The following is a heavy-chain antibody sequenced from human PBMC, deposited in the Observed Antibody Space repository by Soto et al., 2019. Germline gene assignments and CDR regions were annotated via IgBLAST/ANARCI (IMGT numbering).Heavy chain of an antibody. J-gene: IGHJ4*02. CDR2: IYYSGRT. CDR3: ARQRTTVVAQAYFDH. D-gene: IGHD2-15*01. Sequence: SETMSLTCIVSGESISSSSYYWGWIRQPPGKGLEWIGSIYYSGRTYYNPSFKSRVTISIDTSKNQFSLKLSSVTATDTAVYYCARQRTTVVAQAYFDHWGQGALVTVSS. V-gene: IGHV4-39*01. CDR1: GESISSSSYY.